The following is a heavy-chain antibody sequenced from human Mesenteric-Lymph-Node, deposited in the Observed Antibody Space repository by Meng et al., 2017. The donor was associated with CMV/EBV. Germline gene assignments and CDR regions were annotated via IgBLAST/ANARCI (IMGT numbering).Heavy chain of an antibody. CDR1: GHTFTSYD. Sequence: ASVKVSCKASGHTFTSYDINWVRQATGQGLECMGWMNPNTGNTAYAQKFQGRVTMTRNTSISTAYMELSSLRSEDTAVYYCARVGEDYGGNSRGFDIWGQGTMVTVSS. CDR3: ARVGEDYGGNSRGFDI. D-gene: IGHD4-23*01. J-gene: IGHJ3*02. V-gene: IGHV1-8*01. CDR2: MNPNTGNT.